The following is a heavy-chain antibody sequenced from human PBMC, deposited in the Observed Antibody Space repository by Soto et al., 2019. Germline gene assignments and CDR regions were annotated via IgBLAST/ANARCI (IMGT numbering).Heavy chain of an antibody. CDR1: GYTFTSYG. Sequence: GASVKVSCKASGYTFTSYGISWVRQAPGQGLEWMGWISAYNGNTNYAQKLQGRVTMTTDTSTSTAYMELRSLRSDDTAVYYCARVVHSGYDLAGVDYYYGMDVWGQGTTVTVSS. V-gene: IGHV1-18*01. CDR3: ARVVHSGYDLAGVDYYYGMDV. CDR2: ISAYNGNT. J-gene: IGHJ6*02. D-gene: IGHD5-12*01.